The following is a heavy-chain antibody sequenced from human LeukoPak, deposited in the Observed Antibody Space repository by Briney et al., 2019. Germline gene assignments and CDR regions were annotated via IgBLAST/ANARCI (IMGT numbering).Heavy chain of an antibody. J-gene: IGHJ5*02. CDR2: INPNSGGT. CDR3: ARDLGAGYCSGGSCYYNWFDP. CDR1: GYTSTGYY. Sequence: ASVKVSCKASGYTSTGYYMHWVRQAPGQGLEWMGWINPNSGGTNYAQKFQGRVTMTRDTSISTAYMELSRLRSDDTAVYYCARDLGAGYCSGGSCYYNWFDPWGQGTLVTVSS. D-gene: IGHD2-15*01. V-gene: IGHV1-2*02.